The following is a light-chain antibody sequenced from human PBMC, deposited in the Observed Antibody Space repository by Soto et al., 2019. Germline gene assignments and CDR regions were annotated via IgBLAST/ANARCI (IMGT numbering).Light chain of an antibody. V-gene: IGKV3-15*01. CDR1: QSVSGN. CDR3: QQYNNWPPA. CDR2: GAS. Sequence: EIVMTQSPATLSVSPGERATLSCRTSQSVSGNLAWYQQKPGQAPRLLIYGASTRATGIPARFSGGGSETEFTLTISSLQSEDFAVYYCQQYNNWPPAFGQGTKVEIK. J-gene: IGKJ1*01.